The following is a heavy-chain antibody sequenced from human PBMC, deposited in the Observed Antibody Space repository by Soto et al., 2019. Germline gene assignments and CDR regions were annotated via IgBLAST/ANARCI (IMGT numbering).Heavy chain of an antibody. J-gene: IGHJ4*02. CDR3: AHMTTVTTLAFAY. D-gene: IGHD4-17*01. Sequence: QITLKESGPTLVKPTQTLTLTCTFSGFSLRISGVGVGWIRQPPGKALEWPTLIYWYDYKRYSPSLESRLTIIKDTSKSHVVLTMTNMDTVDTATYYGAHMTTVTTLAFAYWGQGTLVTVSS. CDR1: GFSLRISGVG. V-gene: IGHV2-5*01. CDR2: IYWYDYK.